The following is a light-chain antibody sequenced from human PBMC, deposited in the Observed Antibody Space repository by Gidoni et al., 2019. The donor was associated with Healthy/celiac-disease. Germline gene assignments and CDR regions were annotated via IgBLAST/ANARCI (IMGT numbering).Light chain of an antibody. CDR2: DAS. Sequence: EIVLTQSPATLSLSPGARATLSCRASQSVSSYLAWYHQKHGQAPRLLIYDASNRATGIPARFSGSGSGTDFTLTISSLEPEDFAVYYCQQRSNPITFGQGTRLEIK. J-gene: IGKJ5*01. CDR3: QQRSNPIT. V-gene: IGKV3-11*01. CDR1: QSVSSY.